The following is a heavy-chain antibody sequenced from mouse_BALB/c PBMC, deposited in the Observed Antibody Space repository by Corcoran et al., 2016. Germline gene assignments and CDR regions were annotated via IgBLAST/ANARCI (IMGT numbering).Heavy chain of an antibody. D-gene: IGHD1-2*01. J-gene: IGHJ4*01. CDR2: INTYTGEP. V-gene: IGHV9-3-1*01. Sequence: QIQLVQSGPELKKPGETVKISCKASGYTFTNYGMNWVKQAPGKGLKWMGWINTYTGEPTYADDFKGRFAFSLETYASTAYLQINNLKNEDTATYICARDALLRRYAMDYWGQGTSVTVSA. CDR3: ARDALLRRYAMDY. CDR1: GYTFTNYG.